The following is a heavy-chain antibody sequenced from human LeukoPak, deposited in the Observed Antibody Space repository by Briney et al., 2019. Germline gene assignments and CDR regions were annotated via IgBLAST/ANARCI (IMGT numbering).Heavy chain of an antibody. J-gene: IGHJ4*02. Sequence: PSETLSPTCSVSGDSISSGRNYWGWIRQSPRKGLEWIASIYSSGNTHSNPSLKSRVPISVDTSKNQVSLKLYFVTASDAAIYYCARHLSGTTMSHYFDFWGQGTLVTVSS. CDR3: ARHLSGTTMSHYFDF. CDR1: GDSISSGRNY. V-gene: IGHV4-39*01. CDR2: IYSSGNT. D-gene: IGHD1-1*01.